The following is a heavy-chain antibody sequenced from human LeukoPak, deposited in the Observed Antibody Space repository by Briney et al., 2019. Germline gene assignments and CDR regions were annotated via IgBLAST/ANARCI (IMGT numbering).Heavy chain of an antibody. CDR2: SYYSGIT. CDR1: GGSISSSSYY. CDR3: ARDQADYGDYVGAFDI. Sequence: SETLSLACTVSGGSISSSSYYWGWIRQPPGKGLKWIVRSYYSGITNYNPSLKSRVTISVDTSKNQFYLKLSSVTAADTAVYYCARDQADYGDYVGAFDIWGQGTMVTVSS. J-gene: IGHJ3*02. D-gene: IGHD4-17*01. V-gene: IGHV4-39*07.